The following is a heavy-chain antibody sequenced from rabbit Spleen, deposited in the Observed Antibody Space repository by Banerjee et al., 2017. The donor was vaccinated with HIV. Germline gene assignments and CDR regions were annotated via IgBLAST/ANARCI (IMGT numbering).Heavy chain of an antibody. CDR2: TGTGSGST. J-gene: IGHJ4*01. D-gene: IGHD1-1*01. CDR1: GFSFSSGYY. CDR3: ARDLTNVIGWNFGL. V-gene: IGHV1S40*01. Sequence: QQVVESGGGLVKPGTSLTLTCKASGFSFSSGYYMSWVRQAPGKGLEWIGCTGTGSGSTYYASWAKGRFTVSKTSSTTVTLQMTSLTGADTATYFCARDLTNVIGWNFGLWGPGTLVTVS.